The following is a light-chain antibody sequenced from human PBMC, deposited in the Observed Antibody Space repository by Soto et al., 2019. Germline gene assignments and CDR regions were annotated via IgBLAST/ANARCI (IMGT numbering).Light chain of an antibody. CDR1: QSVSSY. CDR3: QQRSNWPPLT. J-gene: IGKJ4*01. CDR2: DAS. Sequence: EIVLTQSPATLSLSPGERATLSCRASQSVSSYLAWYQQKPGQAPRLLIYDASNRATGIPARFSGNGSGIDFTLTISSLEPEDFGVYYCQQRSNWPPLTFGGGTKVDIK. V-gene: IGKV3-11*01.